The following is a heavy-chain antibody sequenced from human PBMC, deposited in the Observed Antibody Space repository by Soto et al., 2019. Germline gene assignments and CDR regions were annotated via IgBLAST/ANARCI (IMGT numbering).Heavy chain of an antibody. CDR1: GYTFTSYA. CDR2: INAGNGNT. J-gene: IGHJ4*02. CDR3: ARHGMVRGVGDY. D-gene: IGHD3-10*01. Sequence: QVQLVQSGAEVKKPGASVKVSCKASGYTFTSYAMHWVRQAPGQRLEWMGWINAGNGNTKYSQKFQGRVTITRDTSASTAYMELSSLRSEDTAVYYCARHGMVRGVGDYWGQGTLVTVSS. V-gene: IGHV1-3*01.